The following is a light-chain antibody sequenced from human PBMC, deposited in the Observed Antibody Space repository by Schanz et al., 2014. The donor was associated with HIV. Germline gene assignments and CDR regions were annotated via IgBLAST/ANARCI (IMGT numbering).Light chain of an antibody. CDR1: QSIGSN. V-gene: IGKV3D-15*02. Sequence: EMVMTQSPATLSASPGERATLSCRASQSIGSNLAWYQQKPGQAPRLLIYDASNRATGIPDRFSGRGSGTDFTLTISRLESEDFAVYYCQQYATSPWTFGQGTKVDVK. CDR3: QQYATSPWT. CDR2: DAS. J-gene: IGKJ1*01.